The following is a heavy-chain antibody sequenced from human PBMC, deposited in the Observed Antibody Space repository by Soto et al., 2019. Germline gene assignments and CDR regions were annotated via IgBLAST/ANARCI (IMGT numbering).Heavy chain of an antibody. Sequence: ASVKVSCKASGYTFTSYYMHWVRQAPGQGLEWMGWISAYNGNTNYAQKLQGRVTMTTDTSTSTAYMELRSLRSDDTAVYYCARVQTGYDFWSGYSVTRYYGMDVWGQGTTVTVSS. CDR2: ISAYNGNT. D-gene: IGHD3-3*01. J-gene: IGHJ6*02. V-gene: IGHV1-18*04. CDR3: ARVQTGYDFWSGYSVTRYYGMDV. CDR1: GYTFTSYY.